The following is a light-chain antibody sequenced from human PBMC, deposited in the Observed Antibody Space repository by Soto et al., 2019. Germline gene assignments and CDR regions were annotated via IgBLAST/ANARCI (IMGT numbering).Light chain of an antibody. CDR1: SSNIGSDT. V-gene: IGLV1-44*01. CDR3: AAWDDSLNGVV. J-gene: IGLJ2*01. CDR2: TSN. Sequence: QSVLTQPPSASGTPGQRVAISCSGSSSNIGSDTVNWYQHLPGTAPKLLIHTSNQRPSGVPDRFSGSRSVTSASLAISGLQSEDEADYYCAAWDDSLNGVVFGGGTTLTVL.